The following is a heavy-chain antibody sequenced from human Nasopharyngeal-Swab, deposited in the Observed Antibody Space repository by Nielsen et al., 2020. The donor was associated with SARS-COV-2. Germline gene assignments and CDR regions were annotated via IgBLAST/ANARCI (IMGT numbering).Heavy chain of an antibody. CDR2: ISSSSSTK. CDR1: GFTLSSYS. V-gene: IGHV3-48*04. CDR3: ARDLSGVRGFYYYYGMDV. D-gene: IGHD3-10*01. Sequence: GGSLRLSCAASGFTLSSYSMNWVRQAPGKGLEWVSYISSSSSTKYYADSVKGRFTISRDNAKNSLYLQMNSLRAEDTAVYYCARDLSGVRGFYYYYGMDVWGQGTTVTASS. J-gene: IGHJ6*02.